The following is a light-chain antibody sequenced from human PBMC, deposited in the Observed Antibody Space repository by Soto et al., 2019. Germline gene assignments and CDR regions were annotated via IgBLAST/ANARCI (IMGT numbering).Light chain of an antibody. CDR3: CSYAGSYTLV. V-gene: IGLV2-11*01. CDR2: DVT. Sequence: QSALTQPRSVSGSHGQSVTISCTGTGSDVGGYNYVSWYQQHPGKAPKLLINDVTKRPTGVPDRFSGSKSGNTASLTISGLQAEDEADSYCCSYAGSYTLVFGGGTKLTVL. CDR1: GSDVGGYNY. J-gene: IGLJ2*01.